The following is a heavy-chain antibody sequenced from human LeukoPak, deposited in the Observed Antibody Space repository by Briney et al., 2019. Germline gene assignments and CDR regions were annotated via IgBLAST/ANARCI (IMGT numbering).Heavy chain of an antibody. CDR3: ARDIGYYDSSGYPRDAFDI. Sequence: SETLSLTCTVSGGSISSYYWSWIRQPAGKGLEWIGRIYTSGSTNYNPSLKSRVIMSVDTSKNQFSLKLSSVTAADTAVYYCARDIGYYDSSGYPRDAFDIWGQGTMVTVSS. D-gene: IGHD3-22*01. J-gene: IGHJ3*02. V-gene: IGHV4-4*07. CDR1: GGSISSYY. CDR2: IYTSGST.